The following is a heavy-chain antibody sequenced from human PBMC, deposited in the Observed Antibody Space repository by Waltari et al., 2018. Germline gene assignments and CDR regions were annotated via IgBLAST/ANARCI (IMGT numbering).Heavy chain of an antibody. Sequence: QLKLQESGPGLVKPSETLSLTCAVSGGSIRRSYYWGWIRQPPKKGLEWIGSIYYSGSTYYNPSLKSRVTISVDTSKNQFSLKLTSVTAADTAVYYCVKTDYGDFDYWGQGTLVTVSS. CDR1: GGSIRRSYY. D-gene: IGHD4-17*01. CDR2: IYYSGST. V-gene: IGHV4-39*01. CDR3: VKTDYGDFDY. J-gene: IGHJ4*02.